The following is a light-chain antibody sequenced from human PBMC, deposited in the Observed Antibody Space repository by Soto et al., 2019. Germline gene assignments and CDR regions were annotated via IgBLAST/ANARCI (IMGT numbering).Light chain of an antibody. J-gene: IGKJ4*01. CDR2: AAS. V-gene: IGKV1-27*01. CDR3: QKYNSAPPNT. Sequence: DIQMTQSPSSLSASVGDRVTITCRASQGISNYLAWYQQKPGKVPKLLIYAASTLQSGVPSRFSGSGCGTDFTLTISSLQPEDVATYYCQKYNSAPPNTLGGGTKVEIK. CDR1: QGISNY.